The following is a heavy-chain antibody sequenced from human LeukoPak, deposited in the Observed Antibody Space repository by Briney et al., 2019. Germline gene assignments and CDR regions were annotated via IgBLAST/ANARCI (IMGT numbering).Heavy chain of an antibody. V-gene: IGHV1-69*04. Sequence: GSSVKVSCKASGGAFSSYAISWVRQAPGQGLEWMGRIIPILGIANYAQKFQGRVTITADKSTSTAYMELSSLRSEDTAVYYCARDDHTAMVYWGQGTLVTVAS. CDR1: GGAFSSYA. CDR3: ARDDHTAMVY. CDR2: IIPILGIA. J-gene: IGHJ4*02. D-gene: IGHD5-18*01.